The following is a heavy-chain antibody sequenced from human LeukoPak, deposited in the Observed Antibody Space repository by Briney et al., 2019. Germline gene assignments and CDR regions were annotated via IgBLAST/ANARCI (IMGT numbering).Heavy chain of an antibody. CDR3: ARSGPDVDTAMVSPFDY. J-gene: IGHJ4*02. CDR1: GGSFSGYY. V-gene: IGHV4-34*01. CDR2: INHSGST. D-gene: IGHD5-18*01. Sequence: SETLSLTCAVYGGSFSGYYWSWIRQPPGKGLEWIGEINHSGSTNYNPSLKSRVTMSVDTSKNQFSLKLSSVTAADTAVYYCARSGPDVDTAMVSPFDYWGQGTLVTVSS.